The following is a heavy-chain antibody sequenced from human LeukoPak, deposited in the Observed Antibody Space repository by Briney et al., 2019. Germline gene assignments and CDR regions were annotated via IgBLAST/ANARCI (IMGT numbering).Heavy chain of an antibody. J-gene: IGHJ5*02. CDR2: ISGSGGST. Sequence: PGGSLRLSCAASGFTFSSYAMSWVRQAPGKGLEWVSAISGSGGSTYYADSVKGRFTISRDNSKNTLYLQMNSLRAEDTAVYYCTRDSGTYNWFDPWGQGTLVTVSS. CDR3: TRDSGTYNWFDP. CDR1: GFTFSSYA. D-gene: IGHD1-26*01. V-gene: IGHV3-23*01.